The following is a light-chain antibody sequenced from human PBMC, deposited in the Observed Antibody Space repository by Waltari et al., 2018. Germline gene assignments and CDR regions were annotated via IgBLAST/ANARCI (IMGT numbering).Light chain of an antibody. CDR2: RND. Sequence: QYVLTQPPSASGTPGQEVTIPCSGTTSNIGKTYVYWYQQVPGTAPKLLMYRNDQRPSGVSDRFSGSKSGTSASLAISALRSEDEADYYCATWDNSLSGAVFGGGTKVTVL. J-gene: IGLJ3*02. V-gene: IGLV1-47*01. CDR3: ATWDNSLSGAV. CDR1: TSNIGKTY.